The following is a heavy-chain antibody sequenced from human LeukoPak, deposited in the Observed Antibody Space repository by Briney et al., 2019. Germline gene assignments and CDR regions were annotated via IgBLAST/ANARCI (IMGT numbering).Heavy chain of an antibody. CDR1: GFTFNKFA. V-gene: IGHV3-23*01. CDR3: VSFYETY. J-gene: IGHJ4*02. CDR2: ISGSGISR. D-gene: IGHD2/OR15-2a*01. Sequence: GGSLRLSCAASGFTFNKFAMSWVRQAPGKGLEWVSGISGSGISRGYADSVKGRFTISKDNAKNTVYLQMNSLRAEDTAVYYCVSFYETYWGRGTLVTVSS.